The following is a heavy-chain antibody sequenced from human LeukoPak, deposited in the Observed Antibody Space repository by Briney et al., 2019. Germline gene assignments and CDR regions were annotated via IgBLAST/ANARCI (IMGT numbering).Heavy chain of an antibody. J-gene: IGHJ4*02. Sequence: SQTLSLTCTVSGASVSSGNYYWSWIRQPAGKRLEWIGRIYTSGSINYNPSLKSRVTISVDTSKNQFSLKLSSVTAADTAVYYCAREVTYCSSTSCYYFDYWGQGTLVTVSS. CDR3: AREVTYCSSTSCYYFDY. D-gene: IGHD2-2*01. V-gene: IGHV4-61*02. CDR1: GASVSSGNYY. CDR2: IYTSGSI.